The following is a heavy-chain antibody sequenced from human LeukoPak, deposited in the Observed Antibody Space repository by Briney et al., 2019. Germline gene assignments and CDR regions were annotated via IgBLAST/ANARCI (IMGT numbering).Heavy chain of an antibody. V-gene: IGHV4-30-4*08. Sequence: SETLSLTCAVYGGSFSSGDYYWSWIRQPPGKGLEWVGYIYYSRSTYYNPSLKSRVTISVDTSKNQFSLKLSSVTAADTAVYYCARYDAVGDYTSFDYWGQGTLVTVSS. CDR3: ARYDAVGDYTSFDY. J-gene: IGHJ4*02. D-gene: IGHD4-17*01. CDR2: IYYSRST. CDR1: GGSFSSGDYY.